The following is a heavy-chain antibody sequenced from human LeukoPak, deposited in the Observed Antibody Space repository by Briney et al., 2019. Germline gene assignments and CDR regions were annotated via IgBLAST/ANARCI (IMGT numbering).Heavy chain of an antibody. CDR3: ARDRAAAGYYYYMDV. CDR2: ISSSSSTI. V-gene: IGHV3-48*01. CDR1: GFTFSSYS. Sequence: GGSLRLSCGASGFTFSSYSMNWVRQAPGKGLEWVSYISSSSSTIYYADSVKGRFTISRDNAKNSLYLQMNSLRAEDTAVYYCARDRAAAGYYYYMDVWGKGTTVTVSS. D-gene: IGHD6-13*01. J-gene: IGHJ6*03.